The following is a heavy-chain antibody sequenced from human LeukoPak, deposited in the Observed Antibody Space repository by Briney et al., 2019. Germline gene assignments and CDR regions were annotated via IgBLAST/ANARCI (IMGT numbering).Heavy chain of an antibody. D-gene: IGHD3-3*01. CDR3: AREKSGYHNYAFDI. V-gene: IGHV4-34*01. CDR2: INHSGST. Sequence: SETLSLTCAVYGGSFSGYYWSWIRQPPGKGLEWIGEINHSGSTNYNPSLNSRVTISVDTSKNQFSLKLSSVTAADTAVYYCAREKSGYHNYAFDIWGQGTMVTVSS. J-gene: IGHJ3*02. CDR1: GGSFSGYY.